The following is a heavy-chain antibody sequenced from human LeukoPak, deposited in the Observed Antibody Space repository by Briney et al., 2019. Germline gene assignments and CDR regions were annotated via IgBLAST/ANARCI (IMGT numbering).Heavy chain of an antibody. J-gene: IGHJ4*02. CDR2: IYYSGST. CDR3: ARAAYCGGDCYIFDY. D-gene: IGHD2-21*02. CDR1: SDSIYSSNYY. V-gene: IGHV4-39*01. Sequence: SETLSLTCTVSSDSIYSSNYYWGWIRQPPGKGLEWIGSIYYSGSTYYNSSLKSRVTISVDTSKNQFSLKLSSLTAADTAVYYCARAAYCGGDCYIFDYWGQGTLVTVFS.